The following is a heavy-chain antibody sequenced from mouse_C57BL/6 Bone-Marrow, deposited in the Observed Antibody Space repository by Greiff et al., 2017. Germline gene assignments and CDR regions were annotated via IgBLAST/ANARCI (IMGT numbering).Heavy chain of an antibody. CDR3: ARTGYYDYFDY. J-gene: IGHJ2*01. D-gene: IGHD2-3*01. CDR1: GFTFSDYG. CDR2: ISSGSSTI. V-gene: IGHV5-17*01. Sequence: EVKLMESGGGLVKPGGSLKLSCAASGFTFSDYGMHWVRQAPEKGLEWVAYISSGSSTIYYADTVKGRFTISRDNAKNTLFLQMTSLRSEDTAMYYCARTGYYDYFDYWGKGTTLTVSS.